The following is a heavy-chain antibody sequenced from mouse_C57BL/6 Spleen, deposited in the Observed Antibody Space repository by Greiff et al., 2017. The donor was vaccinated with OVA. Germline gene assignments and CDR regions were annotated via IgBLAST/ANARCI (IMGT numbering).Heavy chain of an antibody. D-gene: IGHD2-2*01. Sequence: VQLVESGAELVKPGASVKISCKASGYAFSSYWMNWVKQRPGKGLEWIGQIYPGDGDTNYNGKFKGKATLTADKSSSTAYMQLSSLTSEDSSVYSGARFPDGYDGGYFDYWGQGTSLTVSS. CDR1: GYAFSSYW. CDR3: ARFPDGYDGGYFDY. J-gene: IGHJ2*02. CDR2: IYPGDGDT. V-gene: IGHV1-80*01.